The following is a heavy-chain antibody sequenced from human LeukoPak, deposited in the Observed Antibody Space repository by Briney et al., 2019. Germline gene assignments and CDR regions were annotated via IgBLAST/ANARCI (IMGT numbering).Heavy chain of an antibody. CDR1: GFTFSSYA. Sequence: GGSLRLSCAASGFTFSSYAMSWVRQAPGKGLEWVSAISGSGGSTYYADSVKGRFTIPRDNSKNTLYLQMNSLRAEDTAVYYCAKDFIRTGSHLPKTYFDYWGQGTLVTVSS. V-gene: IGHV3-23*01. D-gene: IGHD1-26*01. CDR2: ISGSGGST. CDR3: AKDFIRTGSHLPKTYFDY. J-gene: IGHJ4*02.